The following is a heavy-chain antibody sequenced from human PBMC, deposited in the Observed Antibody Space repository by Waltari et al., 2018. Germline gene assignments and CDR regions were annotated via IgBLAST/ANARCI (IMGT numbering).Heavy chain of an antibody. CDR1: GDSVTSPYL. CDR3: ARDRGRGLYLDT. CDR2: VHGSGGT. Sequence: QLQLQESGPGLVNPSGTLSLSCAVSGDSVTSPYLWNGVRQSPQRGLEGIGQVHGSGGTNYSPSFASRITVSIDTSNNQFSLKLTAATAADTAVYYCARDRGRGLYLDTWGPGTLVTVSP. D-gene: IGHD2-15*01. V-gene: IGHV4-4*02. J-gene: IGHJ4*02.